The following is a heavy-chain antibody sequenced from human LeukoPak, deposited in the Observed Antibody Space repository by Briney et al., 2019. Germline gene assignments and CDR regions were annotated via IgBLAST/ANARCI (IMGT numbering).Heavy chain of an antibody. CDR2: ISWDGRTK. J-gene: IGHJ4*02. CDR3: AKDQPRAVHGLEIDC. CDR1: GFTLSSYG. V-gene: IGHV3-30*18. D-gene: IGHD1-1*01. Sequence: LSGGSLRLSCPASGFTLSSYGMRWVSQAAGKRLEWVAVISWDGRTKWHADSVKGRFNIDRDNSKNTLYLQMNSLRAEDTAVYYCAKDQPRAVHGLEIDCWGQRTLVTVCS.